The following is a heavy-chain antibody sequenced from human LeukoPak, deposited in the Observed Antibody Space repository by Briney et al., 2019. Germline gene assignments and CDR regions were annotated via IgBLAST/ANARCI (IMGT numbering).Heavy chain of an antibody. Sequence: SETPSLTCTVSGGSISSYYWSWIRQPPGKGLEWIGYIYYSGSTYYNPSLKSRVTISVDTSKNQFSLKLSSVTAADTAVYYCARGRITIFGVVRWGQGTLVTVSS. D-gene: IGHD3-3*01. CDR3: ARGRITIFGVVR. CDR2: IYYSGST. CDR1: GGSISSYY. J-gene: IGHJ4*02. V-gene: IGHV4-59*08.